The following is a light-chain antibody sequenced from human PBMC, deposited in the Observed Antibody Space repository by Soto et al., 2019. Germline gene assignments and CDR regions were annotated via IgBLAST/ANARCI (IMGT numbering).Light chain of an antibody. CDR2: DAS. Sequence: DVQIPQSPSKRSACVADKGTSTGRASQSISSGLAWYQQKPGKAPKLLIYDASSLESGVPSRFSGSGSATEFTLTISSLQPDDFATYYCPQYNNYWTFGQGTKVAIK. CDR3: PQYNNYWT. V-gene: IGKV1-5*01. J-gene: IGKJ1*01. CDR1: QSISSG.